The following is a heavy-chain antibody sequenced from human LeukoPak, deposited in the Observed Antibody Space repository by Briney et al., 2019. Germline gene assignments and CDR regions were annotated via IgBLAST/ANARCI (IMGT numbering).Heavy chain of an antibody. CDR3: AREGIVWFGESPNWFDP. V-gene: IGHV3-30-3*01. D-gene: IGHD3-10*01. CDR2: ISYDGSNK. Sequence: PGRSLRLSCAASGFTFSSYAMHWVRQAPGKGLEWVAVISYDGSNKYYADSVKGRFSISRDNSKNTLYLQMNSLRAEDTAVYYWAREGIVWFGESPNWFDPWGQGTLVTVSS. CDR1: GFTFSSYA. J-gene: IGHJ5*02.